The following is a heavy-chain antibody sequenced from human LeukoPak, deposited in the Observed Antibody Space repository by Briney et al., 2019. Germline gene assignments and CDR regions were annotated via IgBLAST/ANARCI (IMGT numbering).Heavy chain of an antibody. J-gene: IGHJ6*02. Sequence: ASVKVSCKASGGTFSSYAINWVRQAPGQGLEWMGWISAYNGNTNYAQKLQGRVTMTTDTSTSTAYMELRSLRSDDTAVYYCARDIGNYYYYGMDVWGQGTTVTVSS. CDR2: ISAYNGNT. CDR3: ARDIGNYYYYGMDV. D-gene: IGHD3-10*01. V-gene: IGHV1-18*01. CDR1: GGTFSSYA.